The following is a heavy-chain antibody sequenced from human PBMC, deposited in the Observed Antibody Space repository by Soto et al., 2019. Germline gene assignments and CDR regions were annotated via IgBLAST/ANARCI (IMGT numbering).Heavy chain of an antibody. CDR1: GYTFTSDD. V-gene: IGHV1-8*01. CDR3: ARERRLGIGGIDV. J-gene: IGHJ6*02. Sequence: QVQLVQSGAEVKKPGASVKVSCKASGYTFTSDDINWVRQATGQGLEWMGWMNRNSGNTGYAQKFQGRVTMTWNTSISTAYMGLSRLRSEDTGGYYCARERRLGIGGIDVRGQGATVTVSS. CDR2: MNRNSGNT. D-gene: IGHD7-27*01.